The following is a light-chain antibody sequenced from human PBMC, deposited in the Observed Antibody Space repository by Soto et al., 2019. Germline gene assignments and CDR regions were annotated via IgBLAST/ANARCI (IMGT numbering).Light chain of an antibody. Sequence: QLVLTQPASVSGSPGQSITISCTGTSSDVGGYNYVSWYQQHPGKAPKLMICEVSNRPSGVSNRFSGSKSGNTASLTISGLQAEDEADYYCSSYTSSSTPYVFGTGTKLTVL. CDR2: EVS. J-gene: IGLJ1*01. CDR3: SSYTSSSTPYV. V-gene: IGLV2-14*01. CDR1: SSDVGGYNY.